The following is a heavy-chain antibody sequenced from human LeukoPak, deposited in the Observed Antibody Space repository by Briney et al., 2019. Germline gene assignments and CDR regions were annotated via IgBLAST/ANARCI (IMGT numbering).Heavy chain of an antibody. J-gene: IGHJ6*03. CDR3: ARGSSEVRGNPYHYMDV. D-gene: IGHD4/OR15-4a*01. V-gene: IGHV3-48*01. Sequence: GGSLRLSCEASAFTFNSYSMNWVRQAPGKGLEWVSYISSSSSTIYYADSVKGRFTISRDNAKNSLNLQMNSLRAEDTAVYYCARGSSEVRGNPYHYMDVWGKGTTVTVSS. CDR2: ISSSSSTI. CDR1: AFTFNSYS.